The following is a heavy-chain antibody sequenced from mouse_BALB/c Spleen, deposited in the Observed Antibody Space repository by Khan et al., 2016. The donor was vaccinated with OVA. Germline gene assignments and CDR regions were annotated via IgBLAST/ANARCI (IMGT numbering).Heavy chain of an antibody. J-gene: IGHJ3*01. V-gene: IGHV1-31*01. Sequence: EVQLQQSGPELMKPGASVKISCKASGYSFTSYYIHWIMQSHGKSLEWIGYIDPFSGGITYNQKFKGKATLTVDKSSSTAYIYFSNLTSEDSAVYYCTRQGDGDWFTYWGQGTLVTVSA. CDR1: GYSFTSYY. D-gene: IGHD2-13*01. CDR3: TRQGDGDWFTY. CDR2: IDPFSGGI.